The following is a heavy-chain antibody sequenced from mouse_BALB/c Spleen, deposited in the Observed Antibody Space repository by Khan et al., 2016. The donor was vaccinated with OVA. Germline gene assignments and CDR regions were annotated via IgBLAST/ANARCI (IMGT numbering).Heavy chain of an antibody. CDR3: ARDYYGSSYFDY. J-gene: IGHJ2*01. V-gene: IGHV3-2*02. Sequence: EVQLQESGPGLVKPSQSLSLTCTVTGYSITSDYAWNWIRQFPGNKLEWMAYINYSGSTSYNPSLKSRISITRDTSKHQFFLQLNSETTEDTATDYCARDYYGSSYFDYWGQGTTLTVSS. D-gene: IGHD1-1*01. CDR2: INYSGST. CDR1: GYSITSDYA.